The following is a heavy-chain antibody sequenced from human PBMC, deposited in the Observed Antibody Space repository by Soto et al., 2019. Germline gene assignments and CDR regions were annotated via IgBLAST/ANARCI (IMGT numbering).Heavy chain of an antibody. CDR2: IYYSGST. CDR1: GDSISSRSYY. D-gene: IGHD2-21*02. Sequence: XETLSLTCTVTGDSISSRSYYWGCIRQPPGKGLEWIGSIYYSGSTYNNPSLRSRVSMSIDTSKDQFSLKLKSVTAADTALYFCARKRNSVVTQAYFDLWGPGSLVTVSS. J-gene: IGHJ4*02. CDR3: ARKRNSVVTQAYFDL. V-gene: IGHV4-39*01.